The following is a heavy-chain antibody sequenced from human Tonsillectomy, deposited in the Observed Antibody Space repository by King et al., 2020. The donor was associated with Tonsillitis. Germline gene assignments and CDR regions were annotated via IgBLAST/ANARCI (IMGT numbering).Heavy chain of an antibody. CDR2: IYYSGST. Sequence: QLQESGPGLVKPSGTLSLTCTVSGGSISSSSYYWGWIRQPPGKGLEWIGSIYYSGSTYYNPSLKSRVTISVDTSKNQFSLKLSSVTAADTAVYYCASRGGFGELRLGAEDHFDYWGQGTLVTVSS. D-gene: IGHD3-10*01. J-gene: IGHJ4*02. CDR1: GGSISSSSYY. V-gene: IGHV4-39*01. CDR3: ASRGGFGELRLGAEDHFDY.